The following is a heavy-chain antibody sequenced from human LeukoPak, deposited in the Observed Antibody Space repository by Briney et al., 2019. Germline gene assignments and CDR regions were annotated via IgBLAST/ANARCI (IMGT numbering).Heavy chain of an antibody. CDR2: ISGSGGST. Sequence: GGSLRLSCAASGFTFSSYAMSWVRQAPGKGLEWVSAISGSGGSTYYADSVKGRFTIPRDNSKNTLYLQMNSLRAEDTAVYYCAKDTIFGVVIMSYFDYWGQGTLVTVSS. D-gene: IGHD3-3*01. J-gene: IGHJ4*02. CDR3: AKDTIFGVVIMSYFDY. CDR1: GFTFSSYA. V-gene: IGHV3-23*01.